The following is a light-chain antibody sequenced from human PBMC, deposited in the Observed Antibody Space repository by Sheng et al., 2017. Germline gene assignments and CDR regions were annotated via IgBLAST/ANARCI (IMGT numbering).Light chain of an antibody. CDR2: WAS. CDR3: QQYYDSPFT. CDR1: QSVVYRSNSKNY. V-gene: IGKV4-1*01. Sequence: DIVMTQSPDSLTVSLGERATINCKSSQSVVYRSNSKNYLAWYQQKPGQPPKLLIYWASTRESGVPDRFSGSGSGTDFTLTISSLQAEDVAVYYCQQYYDSPFTFGPGTKWIS. J-gene: IGKJ3*01.